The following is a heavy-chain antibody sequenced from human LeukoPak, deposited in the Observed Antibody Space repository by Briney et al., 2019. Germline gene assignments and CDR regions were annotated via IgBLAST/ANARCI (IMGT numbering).Heavy chain of an antibody. Sequence: PGGSLRLPCAASGFTLGTFWMSWLRQAPGKGLEWVANIKQDGSEKYYVDSVKGRFTISRDNAKNSLFLQMNSLRAEDTAVYYCARPRWLQFGPHDSWGQGTLVTVSS. CDR2: IKQDGSEK. CDR1: GFTLGTFW. V-gene: IGHV3-7*01. J-gene: IGHJ4*02. D-gene: IGHD5-24*01. CDR3: ARPRWLQFGPHDS.